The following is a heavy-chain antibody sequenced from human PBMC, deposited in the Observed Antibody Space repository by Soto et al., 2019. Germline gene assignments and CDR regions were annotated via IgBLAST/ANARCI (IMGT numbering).Heavy chain of an antibody. Sequence: PGGSLRLSCVVSGLTFTTYWMTWVRQAPGKGLEWVANIKQDGSEKYYVDSVKGRFTISRDDAENSLYLQMNNLRAEDTAVYYCTRNRAKFDTRGQGTPVTVSS. J-gene: IGHJ5*02. CDR1: GLTFTTYW. D-gene: IGHD1-26*01. CDR3: TRNRAKFDT. CDR2: IKQDGSEK. V-gene: IGHV3-7*01.